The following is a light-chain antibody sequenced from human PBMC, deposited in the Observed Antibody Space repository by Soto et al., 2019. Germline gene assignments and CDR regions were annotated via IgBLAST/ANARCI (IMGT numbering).Light chain of an antibody. J-gene: IGLJ1*01. CDR3: SSFTSSITYV. V-gene: IGLV2-14*01. CDR2: DVT. CDR1: SSDVGGHNA. Sequence: QSVLTQPGSVSGSPGQSITISCTGTSSDVGGHNAVSWYRQDPGKAPKLVIYDVTNRPSGVSNRFSGSKSGNTASLTISGLQTEDDADYYCSSFTSSITYVFGTGTKLTV.